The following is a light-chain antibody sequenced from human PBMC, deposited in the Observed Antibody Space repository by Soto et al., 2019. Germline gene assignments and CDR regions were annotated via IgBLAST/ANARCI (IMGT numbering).Light chain of an antibody. CDR1: QSVSSF. V-gene: IGKV3-11*01. CDR2: DAS. CDR3: QQYNGT. J-gene: IGKJ1*01. Sequence: EVVLTQSPDTLSLSPGERATLSCRASQSVSSFLAWYQQKPGQAPRLLIYDASNRATGIPARFSGSGSGTDFTLTISSLQPDDFATYYCQQYNGTFGQGTKVEIK.